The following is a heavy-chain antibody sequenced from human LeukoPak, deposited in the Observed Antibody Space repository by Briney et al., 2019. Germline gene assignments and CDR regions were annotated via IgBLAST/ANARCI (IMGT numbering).Heavy chain of an antibody. CDR1: GFTFSSYG. Sequence: AGGSLRLSCAASGFTFSSYGMPWVRQAPGKGLEWVAVISYDGSNKYYADSVKGRFTISRDNSKNTLYLQMNSLRAEDTAVYYCAKSYDSSGYFDYWGQGTLVTVSS. J-gene: IGHJ4*02. D-gene: IGHD3-22*01. V-gene: IGHV3-30*18. CDR3: AKSYDSSGYFDY. CDR2: ISYDGSNK.